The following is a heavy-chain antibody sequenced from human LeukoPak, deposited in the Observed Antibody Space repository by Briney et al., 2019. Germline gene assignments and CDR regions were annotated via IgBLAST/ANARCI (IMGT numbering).Heavy chain of an antibody. CDR1: GFTFSSSA. D-gene: IGHD3-3*01. V-gene: IGHV3-66*04. CDR3: ARQYESWFDP. J-gene: IGHJ5*02. CDR2: IYSGGST. Sequence: GGSLRLSCAASGFTFSSSAMSWVRQAPGKGLEWVSVIYSGGSTYYADSVKGRFTISRDNSKNTLYLQMNSLRAEDTAVYYCARQYESWFDPWGQGTLVTVSS.